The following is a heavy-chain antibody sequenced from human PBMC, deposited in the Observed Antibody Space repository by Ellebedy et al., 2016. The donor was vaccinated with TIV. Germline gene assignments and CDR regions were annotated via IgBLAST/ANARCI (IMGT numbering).Heavy chain of an antibody. CDR3: AKANKLWQLDY. J-gene: IGHJ4*02. CDR1: GFTFSSYG. D-gene: IGHD5-18*01. CDR2: ISYDGSNK. Sequence: GESLKISXAASGFTFSSYGMHWVRQAPGKGLEWVAVISYDGSNKYYADSVKGRFTISRDNSKNTLYLQMNSLRAEDTAVYYCAKANKLWQLDYWGQGTLVTVSS. V-gene: IGHV3-30*18.